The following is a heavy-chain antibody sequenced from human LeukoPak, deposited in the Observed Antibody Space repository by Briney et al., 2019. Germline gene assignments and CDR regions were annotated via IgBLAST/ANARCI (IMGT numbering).Heavy chain of an antibody. V-gene: IGHV5-51*01. D-gene: IGHD6-19*01. CDR3: ARHHEHSSGWKNFDY. CDR1: GYGFTSYC. CDR2: IYPGDSDT. J-gene: IGHJ4*02. Sequence: GESLKISCKGTGYGFTSYCIGWVRQVPGKGLEWIGIIYPGDSDTTYSPSFQSQVTISADKSISTAYLQWGSLQASDTAMYYCARHHEHSSGWKNFDYRGQGTLVTVSS.